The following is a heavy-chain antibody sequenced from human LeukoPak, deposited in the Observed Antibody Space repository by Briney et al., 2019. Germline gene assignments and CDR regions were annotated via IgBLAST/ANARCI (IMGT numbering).Heavy chain of an antibody. V-gene: IGHV4-59*03. CDR1: DGSIRTYY. CDR3: ATNKDWAEAD. D-gene: IGHD3/OR15-3a*01. Sequence: PSETLSLTCSVSDGSIRTYYWSWIRQSPGQGLEWIGNIYYRGDINYNPSLKSQVIISIDTSKNQFSLKVTSLTAADTAVYYCATNKDWAEADWGQGTLVIVSS. CDR2: IYYRGDI. J-gene: IGHJ4*02.